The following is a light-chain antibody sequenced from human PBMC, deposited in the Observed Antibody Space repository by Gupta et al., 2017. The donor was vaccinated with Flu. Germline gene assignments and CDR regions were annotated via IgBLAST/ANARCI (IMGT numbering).Light chain of an antibody. Sequence: QSALTQPASVSGSPGQSITISCTGTSSDVGRSDSVSWYQHHPGNAPKLLIYDVSNRPSGVSSRFSGSKSGNTASLTTPGLQAEDETDYYCSSYTSISTFYVFGTGTKVTVL. V-gene: IGLV2-14*03. CDR2: DVS. J-gene: IGLJ1*01. CDR3: SSYTSISTFYV. CDR1: SSDVGRSDS.